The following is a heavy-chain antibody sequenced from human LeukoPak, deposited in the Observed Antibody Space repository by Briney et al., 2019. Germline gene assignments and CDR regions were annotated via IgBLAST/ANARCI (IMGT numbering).Heavy chain of an antibody. J-gene: IGHJ4*02. D-gene: IGHD3-22*01. Sequence: ASVKVSCKASGGTFSSYTISWVRQAPGQGLEWMGRIIPILGIANYAQKFQGRVTITAEKTTSTAYMELSSLRSEDTAVYYCARDLEGYYDSSGYYPFDYWGQGTLVTVSS. V-gene: IGHV1-69*04. CDR1: GGTFSSYT. CDR2: IIPILGIA. CDR3: ARDLEGYYDSSGYYPFDY.